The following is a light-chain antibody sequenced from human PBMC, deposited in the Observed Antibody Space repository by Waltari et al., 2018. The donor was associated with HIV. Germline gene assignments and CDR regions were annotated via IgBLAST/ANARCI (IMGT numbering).Light chain of an antibody. CDR1: SSDVGGYNY. Sequence: ASVSGSPGQSITISCTGTSSDVGGYNYVSWYQQHPGKAPKLMIYDVSNRPSGVSNRFSGSKSGNTASLTISGLRAEDEADYYCSSYTSSSTWVFGGGTKLTVL. CDR2: DVS. V-gene: IGLV2-14*01. CDR3: SSYTSSSTWV. J-gene: IGLJ3*02.